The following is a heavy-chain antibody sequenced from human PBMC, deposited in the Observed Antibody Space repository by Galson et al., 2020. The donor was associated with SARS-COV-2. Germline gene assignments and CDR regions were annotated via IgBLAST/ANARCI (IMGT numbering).Heavy chain of an antibody. D-gene: IGHD6-13*01. V-gene: IGHV4-39*07. CDR1: GGSISSSSYY. Sequence: SETLSLTCTVSGGSISSSSYYWGWIRQPPGKGLEWIGSIHYSGSTYYNPSLKSRVTISVDTSKNQFSLKLSSVTAADTAVYYCARVGSSSWYFDYWGQGTLVTVSS. J-gene: IGHJ4*02. CDR2: IHYSGST. CDR3: ARVGSSSWYFDY.